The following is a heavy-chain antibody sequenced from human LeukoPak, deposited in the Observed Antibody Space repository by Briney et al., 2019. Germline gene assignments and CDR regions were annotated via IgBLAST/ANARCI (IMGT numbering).Heavy chain of an antibody. J-gene: IGHJ6*03. D-gene: IGHD5-18*01. CDR2: VYSGITT. Sequence: PGGSLRLSCAGSGFIVGDTHMTWVRQAPGKGLEWVSLVYSGITTHYADSVKGRFSISRDHSNNILYLQMNTLRAEDTAVYYCARLQGYSLGYQYFYYMDVWGTVTTVTVSS. CDR3: ARLQGYSLGYQYFYYMDV. CDR1: GFIVGDTH. V-gene: IGHV3-53*01.